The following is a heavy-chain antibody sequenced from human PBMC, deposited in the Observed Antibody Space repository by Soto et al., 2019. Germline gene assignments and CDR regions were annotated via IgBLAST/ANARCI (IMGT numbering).Heavy chain of an antibody. V-gene: IGHV3-23*01. J-gene: IGHJ5*01. CDR3: AKDRGRGYDWFDS. D-gene: IGHD5-12*01. CDR2: ISGSGGST. CDR1: GFTFSSYA. Sequence: EVQLLESGGGLVQPGGSLRLSCAASGFTFSSYAMSWVRQAPGKGLEWVSAISGSGGSTFYADSVKGRFTISRDTSRNTLLLQMNSRRAEDTAVYYCAKDRGRGYDWFDSWGQGTLVTVSS.